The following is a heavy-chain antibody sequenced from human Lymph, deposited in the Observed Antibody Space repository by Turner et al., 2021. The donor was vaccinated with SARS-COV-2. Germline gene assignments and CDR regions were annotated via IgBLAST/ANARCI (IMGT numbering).Heavy chain of an antibody. CDR3: AKDVYRRTFRDHYYGMNV. V-gene: IGHV3-9*01. CDR2: STWNSGTI. Sequence: EVQLVDSGGGLVQPGRSLCLSCAASGFTFDDYAMHWVRQAPGKGLEWVSGSTWNSGTIGYADSVKGRFTISRDNAKNSLYLQMNSLRAEDTALYYCAKDVYRRTFRDHYYGMNVWGQGTTVTVSS. J-gene: IGHJ6*02. D-gene: IGHD1-26*01. CDR1: GFTFDDYA.